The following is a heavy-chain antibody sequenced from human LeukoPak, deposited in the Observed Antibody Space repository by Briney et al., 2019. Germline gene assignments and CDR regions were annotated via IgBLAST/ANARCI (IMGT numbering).Heavy chain of an antibody. J-gene: IGHJ3*02. V-gene: IGHV4-39*01. CDR2: IYYSGST. CDR3: ANQHTYYDSSGYYYFGDFDI. Sequence: SETLSLTCTVSGGSISSSSYYWGWIRQPPGKGLEWIGSIYYSGSTYYNPSLKSRVTISVDTSKNQFSLKLSSVTAADTAVYYCANQHTYYDSSGYYYFGDFDIWGQGTMVTVSS. CDR1: GGSISSSSYY. D-gene: IGHD3-22*01.